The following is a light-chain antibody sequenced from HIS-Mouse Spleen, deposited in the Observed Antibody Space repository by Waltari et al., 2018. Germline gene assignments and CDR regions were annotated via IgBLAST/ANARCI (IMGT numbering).Light chain of an antibody. Sequence: DIHTTLSPPSLSPSVGDRVTITCQASQVISNYLNWYQQKTGKTPKLLIYDASNLETGVPSRFSGSGAGTDFTFTISSLQPEDIATYYCQQYDKLLTFGPGTKVDIK. CDR3: QQYDKLLT. CDR1: QVISNY. J-gene: IGKJ3*01. CDR2: DAS. V-gene: IGKV1-33*01.